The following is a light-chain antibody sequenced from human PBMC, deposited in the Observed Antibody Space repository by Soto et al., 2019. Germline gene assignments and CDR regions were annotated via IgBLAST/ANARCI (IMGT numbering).Light chain of an antibody. J-gene: IGKJ4*01. CDR3: QQSHSAPLT. Sequence: QMTQSPSSLFASVGDRVTITCRASQSISSHLNWYQQKVGQTPRLLIYAASTLQSEVPPRFSGSGSGTEFTLTFSGLQREDFATSYCQQSHSAPLTFGGGTKIQI. V-gene: IGKV1-39*01. CDR2: AAS. CDR1: QSISSH.